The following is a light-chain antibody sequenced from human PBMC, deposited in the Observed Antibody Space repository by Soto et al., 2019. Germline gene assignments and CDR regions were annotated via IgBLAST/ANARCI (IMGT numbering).Light chain of an antibody. J-gene: IGKJ1*01. CDR1: QSISEF. CDR3: QQYNTYPWT. Sequence: DVQMTKAPCTRSVSVGDTGTMTCRAYQSISEFLAWYQQKPGKAPKLLIYDAFGLEKGVPSRFGGSGSGTEFTLTINSLQPDDLATYYCQQYNTYPWTFGQGTKV. CDR2: DAF. V-gene: IGKV1-5*01.